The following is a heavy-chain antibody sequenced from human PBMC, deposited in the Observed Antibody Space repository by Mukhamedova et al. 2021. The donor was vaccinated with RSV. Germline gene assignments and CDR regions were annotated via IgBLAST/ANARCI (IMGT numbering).Heavy chain of an antibody. D-gene: IGHD6-19*01. CDR2: INPNSGGT. CDR3: ARESSGWSLGQYYYYYMDV. Sequence: GQGLEWMGWINPNSGGTNYAQKFQGWVTMTRDTSISTAYMELSRLRSDDTAVYYCARESSGWSLGQYYYYYMDVWG. J-gene: IGHJ6*03. V-gene: IGHV1-2*04.